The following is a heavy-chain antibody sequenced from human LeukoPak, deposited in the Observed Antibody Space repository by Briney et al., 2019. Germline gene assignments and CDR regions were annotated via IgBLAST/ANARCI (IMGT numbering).Heavy chain of an antibody. CDR2: IFYNGNT. V-gene: IGHV4-59*01. J-gene: IGHJ6*03. Sequence: TSETLSLTCTVSGGSISPYYWSWVRQPPGKGLEWIAYIFYNGNTNYNPSLKSRVTISLDTSKKQVSLKVSSATAADTAVYYCARGGYYYMDVWGKGTTVTVSS. CDR3: ARGGYYYMDV. CDR1: GGSISPYY.